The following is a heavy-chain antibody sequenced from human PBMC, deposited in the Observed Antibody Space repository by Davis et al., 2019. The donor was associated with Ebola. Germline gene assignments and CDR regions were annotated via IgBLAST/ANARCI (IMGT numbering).Heavy chain of an antibody. V-gene: IGHV3-48*03. CDR1: GFTFSSYE. CDR3: ARGYYGSGSRNY. D-gene: IGHD3-10*01. Sequence: SLKIACAASGFTFSSYEMNWVRQAPGKGLEWVSYISSSGSTIYYADSVKGRFTISRDNAKNSLYLQMNSLRAEDTAVYYCARGYYGSGSRNYWGQGTLVTVSS. CDR2: ISSSGSTI. J-gene: IGHJ4*02.